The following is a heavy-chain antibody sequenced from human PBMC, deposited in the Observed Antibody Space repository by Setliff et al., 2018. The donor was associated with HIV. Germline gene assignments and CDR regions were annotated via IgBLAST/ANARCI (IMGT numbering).Heavy chain of an antibody. Sequence: SETLSLTCTVSGDSISSSAYYWGWIRQPPGKGLEWIGSMHNSGSTYYNPSVKSRVTISVDTSKNQFSLKLSSVTAADTAVYYCARDRGRGSSYGDDAFDVWGQGTLVTVSS. J-gene: IGHJ3*01. CDR1: GDSISSSAYY. V-gene: IGHV4-39*07. CDR2: MHNSGST. CDR3: ARDRGRGSSYGDDAFDV. D-gene: IGHD5-18*01.